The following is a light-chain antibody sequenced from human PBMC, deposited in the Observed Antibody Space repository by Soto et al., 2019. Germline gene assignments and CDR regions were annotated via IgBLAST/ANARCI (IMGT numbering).Light chain of an antibody. Sequence: QSVLTQPASVSGSPGQSITISCTGTSRDVGAYNYVSWYQQYPGKAPKVIIFEVRKRPSGVSNRFSGSKSGDTASLTISGLQAEDEADYYCSSYRSSTTFVFGTGTKLTVL. CDR1: SRDVGAYNY. J-gene: IGLJ1*01. CDR2: EVR. V-gene: IGLV2-14*01. CDR3: SSYRSSTTFV.